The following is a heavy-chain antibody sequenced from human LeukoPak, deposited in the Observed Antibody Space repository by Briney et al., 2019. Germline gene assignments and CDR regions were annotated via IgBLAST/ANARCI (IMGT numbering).Heavy chain of an antibody. D-gene: IGHD3-22*01. CDR1: GGSISSSSYY. CDR3: ASLVVVIPNSNWFDP. V-gene: IGHV4-39*01. J-gene: IGHJ5*02. Sequence: SETLSLTCTVSGGSISSSSYYWGWIRQPPGKGLEWIGNIYYSGSTYYNPSLKSRVTISGDTPKNQFSLQLSSVTAAGTAVYYCASLVVVIPNSNWFDPWGQGTLVTVSS. CDR2: IYYSGST.